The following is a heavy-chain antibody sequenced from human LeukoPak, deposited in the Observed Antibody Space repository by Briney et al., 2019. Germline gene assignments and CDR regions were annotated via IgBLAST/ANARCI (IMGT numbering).Heavy chain of an antibody. V-gene: IGHV6-1*01. D-gene: IGHD1-26*01. CDR1: GDSVSNNIPA. Sequence: QTLSLTCAISGDSVSNNIPAWNWIRQSPSRGLEWLGRTYYSSKWYNDYAVSVKSRITINAGTSKNQFSLKLSSVTAADTAVYYCAGSRGGSFYYYYYMDVWGKGTTVTISS. CDR2: TYYSSKWYN. J-gene: IGHJ6*03. CDR3: AGSRGGSFYYYYYMDV.